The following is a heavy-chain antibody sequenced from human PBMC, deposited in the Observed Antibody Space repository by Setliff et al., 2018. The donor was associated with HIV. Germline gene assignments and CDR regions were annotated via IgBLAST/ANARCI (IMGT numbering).Heavy chain of an antibody. D-gene: IGHD6-19*01. J-gene: IGHJ4*02. V-gene: IGHV1-69*05. CDR1: GDTFSNVL. Sequence: SVKVSCKASGDTFSNVLITWVRQAPGQGLEWMGGFIPLYGSRNYAQRFQGRVSMTTDGVMSTAYMELRSLRSDDTAVYYCARVASSGWAYWGQGTLVTVSS. CDR2: FIPLYGSR. CDR3: ARVASSGWAY.